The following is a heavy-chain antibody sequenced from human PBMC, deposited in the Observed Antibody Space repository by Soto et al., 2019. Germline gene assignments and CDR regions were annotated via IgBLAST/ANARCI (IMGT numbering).Heavy chain of an antibody. CDR3: ASSLEAWSFDY. D-gene: IGHD3-3*01. V-gene: IGHV3-7*01. CDR1: GFTFSKYW. Sequence: EVQLVESGGGLVQPGGSLRLSCAASGFTFSKYWMSWVRQAPGKGLEWVANIRQDGSEKYYVDSVKGRFTISRDNAKNSLYLQMNGLRAEDTAVYYCASSLEAWSFDYWGQGSLVTVSS. J-gene: IGHJ4*02. CDR2: IRQDGSEK.